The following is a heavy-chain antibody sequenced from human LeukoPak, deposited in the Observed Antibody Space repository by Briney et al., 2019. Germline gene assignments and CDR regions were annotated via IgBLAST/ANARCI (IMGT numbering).Heavy chain of an antibody. CDR1: GDTFSTYA. Sequence: ASVKVSCKASGDTFSTYAISWVRQAPGQGLEWMGGIIPVFETPNNAQKFQDRVDITADKSTTTTYLELSSLKSDDTAVYYCARDAVATGGYNWFDSWGQGTLVIVSS. J-gene: IGHJ5*01. CDR2: IIPVFETP. CDR3: ARDAVATGGYNWFDS. V-gene: IGHV1-69*06. D-gene: IGHD5-12*01.